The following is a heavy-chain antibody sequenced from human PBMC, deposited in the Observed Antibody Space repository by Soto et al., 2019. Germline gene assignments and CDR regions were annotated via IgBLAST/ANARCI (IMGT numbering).Heavy chain of an antibody. Sequence: PSETLSLTCTVSGGSISSGDYYWSWIRQPPGKGLEWIGYIYYSGSTYYNPSLKSRVTISVDTSKNQFSLKLSSVTAADTAVYYCASCLRVCSGGRRTLGMDVWGQGTTVTVSS. CDR2: IYYSGST. D-gene: IGHD2-15*01. CDR3: ASCLRVCSGGRRTLGMDV. CDR1: GGSISSGDYY. J-gene: IGHJ6*02. V-gene: IGHV4-30-4*01.